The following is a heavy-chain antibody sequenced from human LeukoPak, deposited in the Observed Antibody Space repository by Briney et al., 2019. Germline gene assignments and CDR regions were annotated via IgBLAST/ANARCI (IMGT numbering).Heavy chain of an antibody. V-gene: IGHV3-7*04. CDR1: GFTFSNYW. J-gene: IGHJ3*02. CDR3: ARAREWLAWDAFDI. CDR2: IKQDGSEK. Sequence: GGSLRLSCAASGFTFSNYWMSWVRQAPGKGLEWVANIKQDGSEKYYVDSVKGRFTISRDNAKNSLYLQMNSLRAEDTAVYYCARAREWLAWDAFDIWGQGTTVTVSS. D-gene: IGHD6-19*01.